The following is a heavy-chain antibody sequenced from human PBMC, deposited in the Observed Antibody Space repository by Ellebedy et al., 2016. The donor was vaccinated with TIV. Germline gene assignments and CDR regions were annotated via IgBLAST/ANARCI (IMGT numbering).Heavy chain of an antibody. CDR1: GFTFSSYS. V-gene: IGHV3-21*01. Sequence: PGGSLRLSCAASGFTFSSYSMNWVRQAPGKGLEWVSSISSSSSYIYYADSVNGRFTISRDDAKDSLYLQMNSLRAEDTAVYFCARDQSPYCTRGHCYKSPAYGMDVWGQGTTVSVSS. CDR3: ARDQSPYCTRGHCYKSPAYGMDV. CDR2: ISSSSSYI. D-gene: IGHD2-21*02. J-gene: IGHJ6*02.